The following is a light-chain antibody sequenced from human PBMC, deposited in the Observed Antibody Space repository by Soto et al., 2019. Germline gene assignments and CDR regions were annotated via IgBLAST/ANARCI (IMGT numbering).Light chain of an antibody. V-gene: IGLV1-40*01. CDR1: SSNIGAGYD. J-gene: IGLJ2*01. CDR2: GNS. CDR3: QSYDSSLSGPYVV. Sequence: QSVLTPPPSVSGAPGQRVTISCTGSSSNIGAGYDGHWYQQLPGTAPKLLIYGNSNRPSGVPDRFSGSKSGTSASLAITALQAEDEADYYCQSYDSSLSGPYVVFGGGNKLTVL.